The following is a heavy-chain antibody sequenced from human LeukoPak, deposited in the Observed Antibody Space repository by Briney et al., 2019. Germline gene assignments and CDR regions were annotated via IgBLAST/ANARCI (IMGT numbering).Heavy chain of an antibody. Sequence: PSETLSLTCTVSGGSISSYYWSWIRQPPGKGLDWIGEINHSGSTNYNPSLKSRVTISVDTSKNQFSLKLRSVTAADTAVYYCARRPFHYGSGSYYRAFDYWGQGTLVTVSS. V-gene: IGHV4-34*01. CDR1: GGSISSYY. CDR2: INHSGST. D-gene: IGHD3-10*01. CDR3: ARRPFHYGSGSYYRAFDY. J-gene: IGHJ4*02.